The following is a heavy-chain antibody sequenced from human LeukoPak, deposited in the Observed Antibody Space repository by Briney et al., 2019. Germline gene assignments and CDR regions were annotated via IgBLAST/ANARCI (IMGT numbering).Heavy chain of an antibody. CDR1: GFTFSSYA. CDR3: AKTIGIHYYGSGSRLDYFDY. J-gene: IGHJ4*02. CDR2: ISGSGGST. V-gene: IGHV3-23*01. D-gene: IGHD3-10*01. Sequence: GGSLRLSCAASGFTFSSYAMSWVRQAPGKGLEWVSAISGSGGSTYYADSVKGRFTISRDNSKNTLYLQMSSLRAEDTAVYYCAKTIGIHYYGSGSRLDYFDYWGQGTLVTVSS.